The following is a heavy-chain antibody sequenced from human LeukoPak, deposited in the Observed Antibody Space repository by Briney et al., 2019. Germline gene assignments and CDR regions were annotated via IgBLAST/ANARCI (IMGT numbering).Heavy chain of an antibody. CDR1: GYSFISYW. D-gene: IGHD2-2*01. V-gene: IGHV5-51*01. CDR2: IYPGDSDT. Sequence: GESLKISCKGSGYSFISYWIGWVRQMPGKGLEWMGIIYPGDSDTRYSPSFQSQVTISADKSISTAYLQWSSLKASDTAMYYCARGYCSSTSCEDYWGQGTLVTVSS. CDR3: ARGYCSSTSCEDY. J-gene: IGHJ4*02.